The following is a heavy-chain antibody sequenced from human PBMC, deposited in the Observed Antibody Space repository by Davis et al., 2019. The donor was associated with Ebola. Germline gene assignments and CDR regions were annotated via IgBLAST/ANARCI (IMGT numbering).Heavy chain of an antibody. J-gene: IGHJ5*02. D-gene: IGHD3-10*01. CDR3: ARAYGSGRGRFEP. Sequence: APVKVFCKASGYTFTSYDINWVRQATGQGLEWMGWISAYNGNTNYAQKLQGRVTMTTDTSTSTAYMELRSLRSDDTAVYYCARAYGSGRGRFEPWGQGTLVTVSS. CDR2: ISAYNGNT. V-gene: IGHV1-18*01. CDR1: GYTFTSYD.